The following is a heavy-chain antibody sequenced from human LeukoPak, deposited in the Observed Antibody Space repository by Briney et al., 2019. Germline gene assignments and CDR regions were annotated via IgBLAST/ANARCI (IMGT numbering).Heavy chain of an antibody. V-gene: IGHV5-51*01. Sequence: GESLKISCKGSGYSFTNYWIGWVRQMPGKGLEWMGIIYPGDSDTRYSPSFQGQVTISADKSISTAYLQWSSLKASDTAIYYCAKYSSSNENYFDYWGQGTLVTVSS. J-gene: IGHJ4*02. D-gene: IGHD6-6*01. CDR1: GYSFTNYW. CDR2: IYPGDSDT. CDR3: AKYSSSNENYFDY.